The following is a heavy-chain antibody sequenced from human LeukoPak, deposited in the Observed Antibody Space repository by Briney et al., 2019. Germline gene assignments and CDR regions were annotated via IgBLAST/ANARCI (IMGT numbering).Heavy chain of an antibody. Sequence: SETLSLTCTVSGGSISSYYWSWIRQSAGKGLEWIGRIYTSGSTNYNPSLKSRVTMSVDTSKNQFSLKLSSVTAADTAVYYCASLSIAAAGTVDYWGQGTLVTVSS. D-gene: IGHD6-13*01. J-gene: IGHJ4*02. CDR2: IYTSGST. V-gene: IGHV4-4*07. CDR3: ASLSIAAAGTVDY. CDR1: GGSISSYY.